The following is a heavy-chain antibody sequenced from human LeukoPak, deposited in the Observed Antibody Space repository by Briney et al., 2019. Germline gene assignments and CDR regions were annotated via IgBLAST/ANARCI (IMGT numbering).Heavy chain of an antibody. Sequence: GGSLRLSCAASGFTFSSYGMSWVRQAPGKGLEWVSAISGGGDVTYYADSVKGRFTISRDNSKNTLYLQMNSLRVEDTAVYYYARDSSMLRGPLVIYYFDFWGQGTLVTVSS. J-gene: IGHJ4*02. D-gene: IGHD3-10*01. CDR1: GFTFSSYG. CDR3: ARDSSMLRGPLVIYYFDF. CDR2: ISGGGDVT. V-gene: IGHV3-23*01.